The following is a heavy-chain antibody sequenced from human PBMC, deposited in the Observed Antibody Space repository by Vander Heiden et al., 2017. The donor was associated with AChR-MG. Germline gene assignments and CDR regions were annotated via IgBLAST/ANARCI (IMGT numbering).Heavy chain of an antibody. V-gene: IGHV1-46*03. D-gene: IGHD3-16*02. CDR3: ARGGITFGGVIVGWFDP. J-gene: IGHJ5*02. Sequence: QVQLVQSGAEVKKPAASVKVSCKAAGYTFTSYYMHWVRQAPGQGLEWMGIINPSGGSTSYAQKFQGRVTMTRDTSTSTVYMELSSLRSEDTAVYYCARGGITFGGVIVGWFDPWGQGTLVTVSS. CDR2: INPSGGST. CDR1: GYTFTSYY.